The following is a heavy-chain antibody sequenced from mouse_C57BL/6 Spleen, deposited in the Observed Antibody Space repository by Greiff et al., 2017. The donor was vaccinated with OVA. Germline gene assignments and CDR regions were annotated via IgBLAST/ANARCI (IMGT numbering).Heavy chain of an antibody. D-gene: IGHD2-3*01. CDR2: IYPGDGDT. Sequence: QVQLKESGAELVKPGASVKISCKASGYAFSSYWMNWVKQRPGKGLEWIGQIYPGDGDTNYNRKFKGKATLTADKSSSTAYMQLSSLTSEDSAVYFGARRLDGWGAWFAYWGQGTLVTVSA. CDR3: ARRLDGWGAWFAY. J-gene: IGHJ3*01. CDR1: GYAFSSYW. V-gene: IGHV1-80*01.